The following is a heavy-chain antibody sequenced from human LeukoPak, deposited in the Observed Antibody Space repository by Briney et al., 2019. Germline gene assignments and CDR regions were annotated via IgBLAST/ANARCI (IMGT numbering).Heavy chain of an antibody. CDR3: ARRIGPDPRRYFDY. D-gene: IGHD2-15*01. CDR2: INQDASEK. V-gene: IGHV3-7*01. J-gene: IGHJ4*02. Sequence: GGSLRLSCAASRFSFGSYWMSWVRQAPGKGLEWVANINQDASEKYYADSVKGRFTISRDNAKTSVYLQMNSLRGEDTAVYFCARRIGPDPRRYFDYWGQGTLVTVSS. CDR1: RFSFGSYW.